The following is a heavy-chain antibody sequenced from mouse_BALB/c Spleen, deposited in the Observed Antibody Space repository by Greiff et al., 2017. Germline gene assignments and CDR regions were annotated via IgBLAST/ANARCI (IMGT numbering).Heavy chain of an antibody. J-gene: IGHJ4*01. Sequence: VQLKESGGGLVQPGGSLKLSCAASGFTFSSYGMSWVRQTPDKRLELVATINSNGGSTYYPDSVKGRFTISRDNAKNTLYLQMSSLKSEDTAMYYCARITTRAMDYWGQGTSVTVSS. D-gene: IGHD1-1*01. V-gene: IGHV5-6-3*01. CDR3: ARITTRAMDY. CDR2: INSNGGST. CDR1: GFTFSSYG.